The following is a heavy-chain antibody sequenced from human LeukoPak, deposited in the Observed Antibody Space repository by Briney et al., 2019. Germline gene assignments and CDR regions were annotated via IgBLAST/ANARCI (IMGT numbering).Heavy chain of an antibody. Sequence: SETLSLTCTVSGGSISSSSYYWGWIRQPPGKGLEWIGSIYYSGSTWSSLKSRVTISIDTSKNKFSLKLSSVTAADTAVYYCAREGYSSSPGSDAFDIWGQGTMVTVSS. D-gene: IGHD6-6*01. J-gene: IGHJ3*02. CDR1: GGSISSSSYY. CDR2: IYYSGST. CDR3: AREGYSSSPGSDAFDI. V-gene: IGHV4-39*07.